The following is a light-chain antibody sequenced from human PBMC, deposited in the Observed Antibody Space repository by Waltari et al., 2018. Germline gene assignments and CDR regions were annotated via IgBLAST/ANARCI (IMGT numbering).Light chain of an antibody. CDR2: WAS. V-gene: IGKV4-1*01. Sequence: DIVMTQSPDSLAVSLGERATINCKSSQSVLYSSNNKNYLAGYQQKPGHPPKLLIYWASTRESGFPDRFSGRGSGTDFSLTISSLQAEDVAVYYCQQYYSTPWTFGQVTKVEIK. CDR1: QSVLYSSNNKNY. J-gene: IGKJ1*01. CDR3: QQYYSTPWT.